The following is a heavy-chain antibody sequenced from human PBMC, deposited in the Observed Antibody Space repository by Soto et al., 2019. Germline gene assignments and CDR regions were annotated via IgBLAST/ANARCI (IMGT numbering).Heavy chain of an antibody. CDR3: ARDLRFDFWSGYYGPGYYGMDV. CDR2: IKSNADGGTT. Sequence: PGGSLRLSCVASGFTFSKVWMNWVRQGPGKGLEWVGRIKSNADGGTTDYAAPMKGRFTISRDNSKNTLYLQMNSLRAEDTAVYYCARDLRFDFWSGYYGPGYYGMDVWGQGTTVTVSS. CDR1: GFTFSKVW. D-gene: IGHD3-3*01. V-gene: IGHV3-15*07. J-gene: IGHJ6*02.